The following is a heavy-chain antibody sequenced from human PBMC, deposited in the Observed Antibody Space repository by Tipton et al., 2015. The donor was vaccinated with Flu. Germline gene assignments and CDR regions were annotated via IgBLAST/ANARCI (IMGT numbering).Heavy chain of an antibody. Sequence: TLSLTCAVYGGSFSGYYWSWIRQPPGKGLEWIGEINHSGSPNYNPSLKSRVTISVDTSKNQFSLKVTSLTAADTAVYYCARKTLPVAGYFEYWGQGTPVTVSS. CDR1: GGSFSGYY. CDR2: INHSGSP. D-gene: IGHD6-19*01. CDR3: ARKTLPVAGYFEY. J-gene: IGHJ4*02. V-gene: IGHV4-34*01.